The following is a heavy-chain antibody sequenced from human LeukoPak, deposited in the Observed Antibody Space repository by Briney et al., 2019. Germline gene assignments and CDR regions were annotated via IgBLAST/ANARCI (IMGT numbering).Heavy chain of an antibody. CDR1: GYSLTSYW. CDR3: ARTLHSSVWYFDY. Sequence: GESLKISFNGSGYSLTSYWIGRVRPMPGKGLEWMGIIYPGDSDTKYSPSFQGQVTISADNSINTAYLQWNTLRASDTAMYYCARTLHSSVWYFDYWGQGTLVTVSS. D-gene: IGHD6-19*01. CDR2: IYPGDSDT. V-gene: IGHV5-51*01. J-gene: IGHJ4*02.